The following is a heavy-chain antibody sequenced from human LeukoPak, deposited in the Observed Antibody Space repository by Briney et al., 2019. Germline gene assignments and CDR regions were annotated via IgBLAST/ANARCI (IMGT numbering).Heavy chain of an antibody. CDR3: ARNSSPYYYYYYMDV. Sequence: SETLSLTCAVYGGSFSGYYWSWIRQPPGKGLEWIGGINHSGSTNYNPSLKSRVTISVDTSKNQLSLKLSSVTAAGTAVYYCARNSSPYYYYYYMDVWGKGTTVTVS. CDR1: GGSFSGYY. CDR2: INHSGST. V-gene: IGHV4-34*01. J-gene: IGHJ6*03. D-gene: IGHD4-23*01.